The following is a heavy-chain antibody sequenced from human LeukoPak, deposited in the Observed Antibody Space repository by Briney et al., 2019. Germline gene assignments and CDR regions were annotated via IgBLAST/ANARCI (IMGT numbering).Heavy chain of an antibody. CDR1: GYSFTSNY. CDR3: ARRAYDYVWKADWFDP. J-gene: IGHJ5*02. Sequence: GASVKVSCKASGYSFTSNYIHWVRQAPGQGLEWMGMIYPRDGSTSYAQRFQDRVTVTRDTSTSTVHMELRSLRSDDTAVYYCARRAYDYVWKADWFDPWGQGTLVTVSS. CDR2: IYPRDGST. D-gene: IGHD3-16*01. V-gene: IGHV1-46*01.